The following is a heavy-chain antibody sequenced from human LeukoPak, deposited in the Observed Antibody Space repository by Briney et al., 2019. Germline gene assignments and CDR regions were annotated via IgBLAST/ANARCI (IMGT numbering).Heavy chain of an antibody. J-gene: IGHJ4*02. CDR3: ARDGGWGLYFDY. D-gene: IGHD6-19*01. V-gene: IGHV3-48*03. CDR1: GFTFSSYE. Sequence: GGSLRLSCAASGFTFSSYEMNWVRQAPGKGLEWVSYISPSDSTIYYADSVKGRFTISRDNAKNSLYLQMNSLRVEDTAVYYCARDGGWGLYFDYWGQGTLVTVSS. CDR2: ISPSDSTI.